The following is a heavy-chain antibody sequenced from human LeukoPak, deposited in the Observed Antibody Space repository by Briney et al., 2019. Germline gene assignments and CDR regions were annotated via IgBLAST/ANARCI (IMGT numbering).Heavy chain of an antibody. CDR2: ISYDGSNK. Sequence: GGSLRLSCAASGFTFSFSGMYWVRQAPGKGLEWVAVISYDGSNKYYADSVKGRFTISRDNSKNTLYLQMNSLRAEDTAVYYCAKDRRDGGYPYYFDYWGQGTLVTVSS. V-gene: IGHV3-30*18. CDR1: GFTFSFSG. J-gene: IGHJ4*02. CDR3: AKDRRDGGYPYYFDY. D-gene: IGHD5-12*01.